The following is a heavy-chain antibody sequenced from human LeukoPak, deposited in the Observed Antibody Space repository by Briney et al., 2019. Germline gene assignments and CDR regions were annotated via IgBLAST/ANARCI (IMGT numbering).Heavy chain of an antibody. D-gene: IGHD1-26*01. CDR2: INSSSSTI. CDR1: GFTFSSYS. Sequence: GGSQRLSCAASGFTFSSYSMNWVRQAPGKGLEWVSYINSSSSTIYYADSVKGRFTISRDNAKSSLYLQMNSLRAEDTAVYYCASPQWDNWGQGTLVTVSS. CDR3: ASPQWDN. V-gene: IGHV3-48*01. J-gene: IGHJ4*02.